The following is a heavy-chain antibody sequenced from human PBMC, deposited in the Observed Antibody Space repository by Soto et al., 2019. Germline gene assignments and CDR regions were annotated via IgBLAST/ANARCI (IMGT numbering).Heavy chain of an antibody. CDR3: AAGEASSRNLAPYYLDF. V-gene: IGHV4-59*01. D-gene: IGHD6-13*01. J-gene: IGHJ4*02. CDR2: IHYSGTT. Sequence: SETLSLTCTVPGGSMRNYFWTWIRQPPGKGLEWIGYIHYSGTTSFFPSYNPSLRSRVTISEDTSKNQFSLKLLSVTTADTAVYFCAAGEASSRNLAPYYLDFWGQGTLVTVSS. CDR1: GGSMRNYF.